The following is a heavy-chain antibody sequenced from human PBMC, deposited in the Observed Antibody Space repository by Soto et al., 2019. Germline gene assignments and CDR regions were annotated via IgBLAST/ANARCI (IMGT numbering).Heavy chain of an antibody. CDR1: GFTFSSYE. V-gene: IGHV3-48*03. Sequence: PGGSLRLSCAASGFTFSSYEMNWVRQAPGKGLEWVSYISSSGSTIYYADSVKGRFTISRDNAKNSLYLQMNSLRAEDTAVYYCARAILRFLEGPYGMDVWGQGTTVTVSS. CDR3: ARAILRFLEGPYGMDV. CDR2: ISSSGSTI. J-gene: IGHJ6*02. D-gene: IGHD3-3*01.